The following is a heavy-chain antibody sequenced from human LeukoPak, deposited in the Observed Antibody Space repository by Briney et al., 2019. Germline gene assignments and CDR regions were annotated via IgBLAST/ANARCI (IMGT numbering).Heavy chain of an antibody. CDR2: IKYDGSEE. CDR3: TRGAWDGYNYG. V-gene: IGHV3-7*04. J-gene: IGHJ1*01. Sequence: GGSLRLSRAASGFTSRTYWMSWVRQAPGKGLEGVAYIKYDGSEEYYVDSVKGRFTISRDNAKNSLYLQLNSLGAEDTAMYYCTRGAWDGYNYGWGQGTLVTVSS. CDR1: GFTSRTYW. D-gene: IGHD5-24*01.